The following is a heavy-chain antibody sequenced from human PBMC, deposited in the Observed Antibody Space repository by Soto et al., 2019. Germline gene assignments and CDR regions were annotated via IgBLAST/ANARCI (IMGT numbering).Heavy chain of an antibody. CDR1: GYSFTSYW. V-gene: IGHV5-51*01. CDR2: IYPGDSDT. D-gene: IGHD6-13*01. J-gene: IGHJ6*01. Sequence: PGESLKISCKGSGYSFTSYWIGWVRQMPGKGLEWMGIIYPGDSDTRYSPSFQGQVTISADKSISTAYLQWSSLKASDTAMYYCSISSSLYYYYYGMDVWGQGTTVTVPQ. CDR3: SISSSLYYYYYGMDV.